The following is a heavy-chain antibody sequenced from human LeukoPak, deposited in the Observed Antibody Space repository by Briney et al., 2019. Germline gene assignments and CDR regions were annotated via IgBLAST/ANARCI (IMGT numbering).Heavy chain of an antibody. CDR2: INHSGST. D-gene: IGHD2-15*01. Sequence: SETLSLTCAVYGGSFSGYYWSWIRQPPGKGLEWIGEINHSGSTNYNPSLKSRVTISVDTSKNQFSLKLSSVTAADTAVYYCARGDFVVAAYWFYPWGQGTLVTVSS. J-gene: IGHJ5*02. CDR1: GGSFSGYY. CDR3: ARGDFVVAAYWFYP. V-gene: IGHV4-34*01.